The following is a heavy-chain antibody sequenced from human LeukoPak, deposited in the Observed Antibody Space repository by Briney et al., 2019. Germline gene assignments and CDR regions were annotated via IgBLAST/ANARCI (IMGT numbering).Heavy chain of an antibody. Sequence: GGSLRLSCAASGFTFSSYSTNWVRQAPGKGLEWVSYISSSNNTIYYADSVKGRFTISRDNAKNSLYLQMNSLRDEDTAVYYCARSTYCGGDCYPALGYWGQGTPVTVSS. CDR2: ISSSNNTI. CDR3: ARSTYCGGDCYPALGY. CDR1: GFTFSSYS. V-gene: IGHV3-48*02. J-gene: IGHJ4*02. D-gene: IGHD2-21*02.